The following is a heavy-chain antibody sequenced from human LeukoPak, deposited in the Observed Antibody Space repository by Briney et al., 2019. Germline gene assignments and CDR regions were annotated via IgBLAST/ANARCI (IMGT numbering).Heavy chain of an antibody. CDR1: GGSISSYY. CDR3: ARDSSGCFDY. D-gene: IGHD3-22*01. Sequence: SETLSLTCTVSGGSISSYYWSWIRQPPGKGLEWIGYIYYSGSTYYNPSLKSRVTISVDRSKNQFSLKLSSVTAADTAVYYCARDSSGCFDYWGQGTLVTVSS. J-gene: IGHJ4*02. CDR2: IYYSGST. V-gene: IGHV4-59*12.